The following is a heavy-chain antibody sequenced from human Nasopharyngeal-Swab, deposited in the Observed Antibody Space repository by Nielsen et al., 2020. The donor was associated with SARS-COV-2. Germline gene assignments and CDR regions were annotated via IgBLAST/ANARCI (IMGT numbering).Heavy chain of an antibody. CDR2: ISSSGSTI. Sequence: WIRQPPGKGLEWVSYISSSGSTIHYADSVKGRFTISRDNAKNSLYLQMNSLRAEDTAVYYCARDYGILWRRVPFDIWGQGTMVTVSS. J-gene: IGHJ3*02. D-gene: IGHD2-21*01. CDR3: ARDYGILWRRVPFDI. V-gene: IGHV3-11*01.